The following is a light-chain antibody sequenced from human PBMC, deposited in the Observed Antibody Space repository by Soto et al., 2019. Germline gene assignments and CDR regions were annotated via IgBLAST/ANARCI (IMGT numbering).Light chain of an antibody. V-gene: IGLV2-14*03. J-gene: IGLJ1*01. CDR3: SAYTSSSTYL. CDR1: SSDVGAYNY. Sequence: QSALTQPASVSGSPGQSITISCTGTSSDVGAYNYVSWYQQHPDKAPKLMIYEVSHWPSGVSDRFSGSKSDNTAALTISVRHTEDEADYYCSAYTSSSTYLFGTGTKLTVL. CDR2: EVS.